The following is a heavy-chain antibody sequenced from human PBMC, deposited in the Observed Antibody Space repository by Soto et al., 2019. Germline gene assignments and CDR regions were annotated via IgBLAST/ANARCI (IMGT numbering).Heavy chain of an antibody. D-gene: IGHD1-26*01. CDR1: ASIFKGHG. CDR2: IRYDGSDE. V-gene: IGHV3-33*08. CDR3: ARDGVGATTFFGFLDY. J-gene: IGHJ4*02. Sequence: QVHLVESGGGVVQPGGSLRLSCAASASIFKGHGMHWVRQAPGKGLEWVAIIRYDGSDEHYGDSVKGRFTISRDNSKNMLYLQMNSLRAEDTAVYYCARDGVGATTFFGFLDYWGLGTLVTVSS.